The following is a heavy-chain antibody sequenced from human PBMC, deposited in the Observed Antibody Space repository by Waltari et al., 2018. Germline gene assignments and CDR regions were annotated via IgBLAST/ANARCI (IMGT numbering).Heavy chain of an antibody. Sequence: EVQLVESGGGLVQPGGSLRLSCAASGFTLSNYWMTWVRQAPGKGVEWVANIKQDGSEKYYVDSVKGRFTISRDNAKNSLYLQMNSLTAEDTAVYSCARDLYSTGSHDYWGQGTLVTVSS. CDR1: GFTLSNYW. J-gene: IGHJ4*02. V-gene: IGHV3-7*01. CDR2: IKQDGSEK. CDR3: ARDLYSTGSHDY. D-gene: IGHD6-19*01.